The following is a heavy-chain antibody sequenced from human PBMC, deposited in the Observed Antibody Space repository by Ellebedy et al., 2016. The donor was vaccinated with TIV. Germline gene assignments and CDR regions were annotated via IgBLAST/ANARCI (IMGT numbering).Heavy chain of an antibody. CDR2: VTHSGGT. D-gene: IGHD1-26*01. J-gene: IGHJ5*02. CDR1: SGSFSGYF. V-gene: IGHV4-34*01. Sequence: SETLSLXXAVYSGSFSGYFWTWIRQSPGKGLEWIGEVTHSGGTNYNPPLQSRVIISLDTSKGQFSLQLSSVTAADTAVYYCARGIPQAWELLATWGQGTLVTVSS. CDR3: ARGIPQAWELLAT.